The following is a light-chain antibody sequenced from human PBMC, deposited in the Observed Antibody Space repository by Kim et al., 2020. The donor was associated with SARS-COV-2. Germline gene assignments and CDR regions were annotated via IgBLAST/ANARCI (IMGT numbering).Light chain of an antibody. CDR3: QRYGGSPTWT. J-gene: IGKJ1*01. CDR1: QSVSGKY. Sequence: PGERATLSCRASQSVSGKYLAWYQQKPGQAPRLVIYGTSSRATGIPDRFSGSGSGTDFTLTISRLEPEDFAVYYCQRYGGSPTWTFGQGTKVDIK. V-gene: IGKV3-20*01. CDR2: GTS.